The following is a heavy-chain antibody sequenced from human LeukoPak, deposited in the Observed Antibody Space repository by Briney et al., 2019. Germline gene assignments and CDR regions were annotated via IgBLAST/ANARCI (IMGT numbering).Heavy chain of an antibody. J-gene: IGHJ4*02. D-gene: IGHD3/OR15-3a*01. CDR1: GYTFTNGG. Sequence: ASVTVSYRASGYTFTNGGITWLRQAPGQGLERVGYISTYNGNTDYAQKFQDRVTLTTDTSTSTAYMELRSLRSDDTAVYFCARTYDSSTGYYFDYWGQGTLVTVSS. CDR2: ISTYNGNT. CDR3: ARTYDSSTGYYFDY. V-gene: IGHV1-18*01.